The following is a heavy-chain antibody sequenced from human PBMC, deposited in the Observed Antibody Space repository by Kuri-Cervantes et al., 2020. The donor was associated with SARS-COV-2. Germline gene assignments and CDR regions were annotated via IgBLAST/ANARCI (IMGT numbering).Heavy chain of an antibody. V-gene: IGHV1-69*13. CDR3: ARGRHEDIVVVPDDYYYGMDV. Sequence: SVKVSCKTSGGTFSKYVINWVRQAPGQGLERMGGIIPIFGTANYAQKFQGRVTITADESTSTAYMELSSLRSEDTAVYYCARGRHEDIVVVPDDYYYGMDVWGQGTTVTVSS. J-gene: IGHJ6*02. D-gene: IGHD2-2*01. CDR2: IIPIFGTA. CDR1: GGTFSKYV.